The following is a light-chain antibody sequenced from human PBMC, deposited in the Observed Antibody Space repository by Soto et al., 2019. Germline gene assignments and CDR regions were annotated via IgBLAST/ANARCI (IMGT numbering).Light chain of an antibody. V-gene: IGKV1-27*01. Sequence: DVQMTQSPSSLSASVGDRVTITCRASQGVAPYLAWFQQKPGKVPKLLIYAASTSQSGVPSRFSGSGSGADFTLTISSLQLEDVGTYYCQKYNSVPLPFGGGT. CDR2: AAS. CDR3: QKYNSVPLP. J-gene: IGKJ4*01. CDR1: QGVAPY.